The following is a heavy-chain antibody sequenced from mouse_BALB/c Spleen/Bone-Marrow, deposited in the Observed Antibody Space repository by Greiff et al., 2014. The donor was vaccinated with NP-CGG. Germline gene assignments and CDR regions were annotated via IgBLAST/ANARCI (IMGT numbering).Heavy chain of an antibody. V-gene: IGHV1-7*01. Sequence: QVQLQQPGAELAKPGASVKMSCKASGYTFTSYWMHWVKQRPGQGLEWIGYINPSTGYTEYNQKFKDKATLTADKSSSTAYMQLSSLTSEDSAVYYCARSGTVVDTALIYWGQGTLVTVSA. D-gene: IGHD1-1*01. J-gene: IGHJ3*01. CDR3: ARSGTVVDTALIY. CDR2: INPSTGYT. CDR1: GYTFTSYW.